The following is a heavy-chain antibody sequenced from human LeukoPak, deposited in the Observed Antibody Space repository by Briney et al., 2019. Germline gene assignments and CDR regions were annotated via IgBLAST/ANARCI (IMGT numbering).Heavy chain of an antibody. CDR3: AKDRTPLADYSWGSSPRFDQ. CDR1: GFTFSTYG. CDR2: ISYHGNNK. Sequence: GGSLRLSCAASGFTFSTYGMNWVRLAPGKGLEWVAVISYHGNNKFYADSVKGRFTISRDNSKNTVYLQMNSLRAEDTAVYYCAKDRTPLADYSWGSSPRFDQWGQGTLVTVSS. J-gene: IGHJ4*02. V-gene: IGHV3-30*18. D-gene: IGHD3-16*01.